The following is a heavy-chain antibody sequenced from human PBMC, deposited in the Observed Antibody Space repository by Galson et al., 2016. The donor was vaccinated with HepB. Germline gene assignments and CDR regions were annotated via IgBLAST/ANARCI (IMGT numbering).Heavy chain of an antibody. CDR1: GFTFSTYA. CDR3: AREQRCGADCYDFDY. Sequence: SLRLSCAASGFTFSTYAMYWVRQAPGKGLEYVSAINNNGIYTHYADSVTGRFTISRDNSKNTLYLQMGSLRGDDMAVYYCAREQRCGADCYDFDYWGQGALVTVSS. V-gene: IGHV3-64*02. CDR2: INNNGIYT. J-gene: IGHJ4*02. D-gene: IGHD2-21*02.